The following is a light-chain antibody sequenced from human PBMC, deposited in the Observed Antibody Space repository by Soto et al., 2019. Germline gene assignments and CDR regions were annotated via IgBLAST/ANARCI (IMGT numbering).Light chain of an antibody. CDR3: SSYTSSTADV. V-gene: IGLV2-14*01. J-gene: IGLJ1*01. Sequence: QSALTQPASVSGSPGQSTTISCTGTSSDVGGYKFVSWYQQHPGKAPKLMIYDVSNRPSGVSNRFSGSKSGNTASLTISALQAEDEADYYCSSYTSSTADVFGTGTKLTVL. CDR2: DVS. CDR1: SSDVGGYKF.